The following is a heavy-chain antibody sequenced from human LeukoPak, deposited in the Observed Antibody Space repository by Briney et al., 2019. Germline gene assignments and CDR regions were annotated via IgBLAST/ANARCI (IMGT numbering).Heavy chain of an antibody. D-gene: IGHD5-18*01. V-gene: IGHV4-31*03. Sequence: PSETLFLTCTVSGGSISSGGYYWSWIRQHPGKGLEWIGYIYYSGSTYYNPSLKSRVTISVDTSKNQFSLKLSSVTAADTAVYYCAGEKVDTAMEGGFDYWGQGTLVTVSS. CDR3: AGEKVDTAMEGGFDY. J-gene: IGHJ4*02. CDR2: IYYSGST. CDR1: GGSISSGGYY.